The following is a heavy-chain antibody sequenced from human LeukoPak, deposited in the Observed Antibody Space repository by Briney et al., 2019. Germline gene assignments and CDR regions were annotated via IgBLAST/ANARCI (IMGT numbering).Heavy chain of an antibody. CDR3: ARDSGYGGYYYYGMDV. CDR1: GYTFTSYY. J-gene: IGHJ6*02. Sequence: GASVKVSCKASGYTFTSYYMHWVRQAPGQGLEWMGIINPSGGSTSYAQKFQGRVTMTRDTSTSTVYMELSSLRSEDTAVYYCARDSGYGGYYYYGMDVWGQGTTVTVSS. V-gene: IGHV1-46*01. D-gene: IGHD5-12*01. CDR2: INPSGGST.